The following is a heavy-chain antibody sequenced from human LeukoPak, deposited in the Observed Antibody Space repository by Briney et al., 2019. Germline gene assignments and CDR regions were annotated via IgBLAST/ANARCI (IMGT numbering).Heavy chain of an antibody. CDR1: GGSVSSGSYY. Sequence: SETLPLTCTVSGGSVSSGSYYWSWIRQLPGKGLEWIGEINHSGSTNYNPSLKSRVTISVDTSRNQFSLKLSSVTAADTAVYYCARGRRTYYDILARFDPWGQGTLVTVSS. CDR2: INHSGST. CDR3: ARGRRTYYDILARFDP. J-gene: IGHJ5*02. V-gene: IGHV4-39*07. D-gene: IGHD3-9*01.